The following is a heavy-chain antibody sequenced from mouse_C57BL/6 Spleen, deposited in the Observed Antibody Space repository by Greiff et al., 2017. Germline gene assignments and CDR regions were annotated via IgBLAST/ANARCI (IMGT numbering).Heavy chain of an antibody. J-gene: IGHJ4*01. V-gene: IGHV1-76*01. CDR3: ERETNSAMDY. Sequence: QVQLQQSGAELVRPGASVKLSCKASGYTFTDYYINWVKQRPGQGLEWIARIYPGSGNTYYNEKFKGKDTLTAEKSSSTAYMQLSSLTSEDSAVYFCERETNSAMDYWGQGTSVTVSS. CDR2: IYPGSGNT. CDR1: GYTFTDYY.